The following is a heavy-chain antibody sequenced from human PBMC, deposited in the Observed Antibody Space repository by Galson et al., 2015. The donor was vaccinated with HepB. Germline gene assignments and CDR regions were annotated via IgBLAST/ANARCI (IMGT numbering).Heavy chain of an antibody. Sequence: SLRLSCAASGFTFSSYGMHWVRRAPGKGLEWVAFIRYDGSNKYYADSVKGRFTISRDNSKNTLYLQMNSLRAEDTAVYYCAKTPRGGSYYDYWGQGTLVTVSS. D-gene: IGHD1-26*01. CDR1: GFTFSSYG. CDR2: IRYDGSNK. V-gene: IGHV3-30*02. CDR3: AKTPRGGSYYDY. J-gene: IGHJ4*02.